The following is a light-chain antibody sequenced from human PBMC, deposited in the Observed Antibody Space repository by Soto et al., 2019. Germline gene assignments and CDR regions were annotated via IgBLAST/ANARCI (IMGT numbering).Light chain of an antibody. CDR1: SSNIGVNF. V-gene: IGLV1-47*01. CDR2: RND. J-gene: IGLJ2*01. CDR3: AAWDDNLPGLV. Sequence: QSVLTQPPSTSATPGQGVTISCSGSSSNIGVNFVYWYQQLPETAPTLLIFRNDQRPSGVPDRFSGSKSGTSASLTISGLRSEDEADYYCAAWDDNLPGLVFGKGTKLTVL.